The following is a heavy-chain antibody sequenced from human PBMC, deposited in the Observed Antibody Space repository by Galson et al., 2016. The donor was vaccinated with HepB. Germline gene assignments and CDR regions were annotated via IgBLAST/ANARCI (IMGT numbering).Heavy chain of an antibody. D-gene: IGHD3-10*01. J-gene: IGHJ4*02. CDR2: TYYSGST. Sequence: SETLSLTCTVSGGSISRSSYYWGWIRQPPGKGLEWIGSTYYSGSTYFNPSLKSRVTISVDTSKNQFSLKLSSVTAADTAVYYCAGRVADGSGKWMFYFDYWGRGTLVTVSS. V-gene: IGHV4-39*01. CDR3: AGRVADGSGKWMFYFDY. CDR1: GGSISRSSYY.